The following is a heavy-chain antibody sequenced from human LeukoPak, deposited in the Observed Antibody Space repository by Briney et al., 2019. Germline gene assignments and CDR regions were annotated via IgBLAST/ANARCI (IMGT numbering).Heavy chain of an antibody. Sequence: ASVKVSCKASGYTFTSYDINWVRQATGQGLEWMGWMNPNSGNTGYAQKFQGRVTMTEDTSTDTAYMELSSLRSEDTAVYYCATDIAVFDAFDIWGQGTMVTVSS. D-gene: IGHD6-19*01. V-gene: IGHV1-8*01. CDR3: ATDIAVFDAFDI. J-gene: IGHJ3*02. CDR1: GYTFTSYD. CDR2: MNPNSGNT.